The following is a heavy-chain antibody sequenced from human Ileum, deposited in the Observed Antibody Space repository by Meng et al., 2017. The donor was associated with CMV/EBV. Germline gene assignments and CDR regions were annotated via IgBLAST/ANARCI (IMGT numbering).Heavy chain of an antibody. Sequence: GGSLRLSCAASGFTVSSSYMSWVRQAPGKGLEWVSVIYSGGSTYYADSVEGRFTISRDNSRNTLFLQMNSLRAEDTAVYYCARDVPVPPYYGKDVWGQGTTVTVSS. CDR2: IYSGGST. CDR3: ARDVPVPPYYGKDV. D-gene: IGHD2-2*01. CDR1: GFTVSSSY. V-gene: IGHV3-53*01. J-gene: IGHJ6*02.